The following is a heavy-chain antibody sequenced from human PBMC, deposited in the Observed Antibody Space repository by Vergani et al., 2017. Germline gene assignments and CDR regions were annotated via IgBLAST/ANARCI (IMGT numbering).Heavy chain of an antibody. Sequence: EVHLLESGGGLVQSGGSLRLSCAASGFTFSNSAVSWVRQAPGRRLAWVSSISGPGLSTYYADSVKGRFSISRDNSKNTVFLQMHSLRAEDTSIYYCVKDRQDIVVVPAAMPYYYYGMDVWGQGTTVTVSS. V-gene: IGHV3-23*01. CDR2: ISGPGLST. CDR1: GFTFSNSA. D-gene: IGHD2-2*01. J-gene: IGHJ6*02. CDR3: VKDRQDIVVVPAAMPYYYYGMDV.